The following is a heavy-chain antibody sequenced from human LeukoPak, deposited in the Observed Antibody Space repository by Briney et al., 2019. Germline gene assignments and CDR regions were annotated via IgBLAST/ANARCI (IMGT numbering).Heavy chain of an antibody. D-gene: IGHD1-26*01. J-gene: IGHJ4*02. Sequence: PSETLSLTCTVSGGSISSFYWSWIRQPAGKGLEWIGRIFTSESTNYNPSLKSRVTMSVDTSKNQFSLKLSSVTAADTAVYYCARPRDATPAVSWEFDYWGQGTLVTVSS. CDR2: IFTSEST. V-gene: IGHV4-4*07. CDR3: ARPRDATPAVSWEFDY. CDR1: GGSISSFY.